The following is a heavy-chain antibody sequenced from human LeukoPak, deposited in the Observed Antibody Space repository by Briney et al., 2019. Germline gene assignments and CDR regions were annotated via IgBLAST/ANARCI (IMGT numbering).Heavy chain of an antibody. CDR1: GFTFSSYS. CDR3: ARDAVVISYFDY. D-gene: IGHD4-23*01. J-gene: IGHJ4*02. V-gene: IGHV3-21*01. CDR2: ISSSSSYI. Sequence: GGSLRLSCAASGFTFSSYSMNWVRQAPGQGLEWVSSISSSSSYIYYADSVKGRFTISRDNAKNSLYLQMNSLRAEDTAVYYCARDAVVISYFDYWGQGTLVTVSS.